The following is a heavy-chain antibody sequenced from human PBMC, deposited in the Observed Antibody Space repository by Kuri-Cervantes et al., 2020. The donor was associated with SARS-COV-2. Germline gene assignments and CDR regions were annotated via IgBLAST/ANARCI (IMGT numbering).Heavy chain of an antibody. J-gene: IGHJ4*02. D-gene: IGHD5-18*01. V-gene: IGHV3-33*01. CDR2: IWYDGSNK. CDR1: GFTFSSYG. CDR3: ARDSLDTATVTTPDY. Sequence: LSLTCAASGFTFSSYGMHWVRQAPGKGLEWVAVIWYDGSNKYYADSVKGRFTISRDNSKNTLYLQMNSLRAEDTAVYYCARDSLDTATVTTPDYWGQGTLVTVSS.